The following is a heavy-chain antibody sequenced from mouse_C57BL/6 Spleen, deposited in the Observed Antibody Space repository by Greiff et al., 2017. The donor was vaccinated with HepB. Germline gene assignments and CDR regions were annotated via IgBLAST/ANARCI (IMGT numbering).Heavy chain of an antibody. CDR3: ARGGYDGFDY. V-gene: IGHV5-6*01. D-gene: IGHD2-2*01. J-gene: IGHJ2*01. CDR2: ISSGGSYT. CDR1: GFTFSSYG. Sequence: EVNVVESGGDLVKPGGSLKLSCAASGFTFSSYGMSWVRQTPDKRLEWVATISSGGSYTYYPDSVKGRFTISRDNAKNTLYLQMSSLKSEDTAMYYCARGGYDGFDYWGQGTTLTVSS.